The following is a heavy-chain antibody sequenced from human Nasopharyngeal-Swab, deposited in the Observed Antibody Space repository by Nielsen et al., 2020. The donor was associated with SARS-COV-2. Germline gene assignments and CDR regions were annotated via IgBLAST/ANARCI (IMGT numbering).Heavy chain of an antibody. CDR1: GYTFSSYG. D-gene: IGHD5-18*01. CDR2: IWYDGSKK. J-gene: IGHJ4*02. CDR3: SRDQSYGSLDD. Sequence: GESPKISCVASGYTFSSYGMHWVRQAPGKGLEWVALIWYDGSKKLYADSVKGRFTISRDDSKNTLYLQMNSLSADDTAVYYCSRDQSYGSLDDWGQGTLVTVSS. V-gene: IGHV3-33*01.